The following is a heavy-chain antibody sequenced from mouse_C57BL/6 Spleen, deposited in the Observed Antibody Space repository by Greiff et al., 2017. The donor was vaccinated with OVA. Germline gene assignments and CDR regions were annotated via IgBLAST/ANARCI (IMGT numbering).Heavy chain of an antibody. CDR3: ARDGNYPYYFDY. D-gene: IGHD2-1*01. CDR2: ISDGGSYT. V-gene: IGHV5-4*01. CDR1: GFTFSSYA. J-gene: IGHJ2*01. Sequence: EVKLMESGGGLVKPGGSLKLSCAASGFTFSSYAMSWVRQTPEKRLEWVATISDGGSYTYYPDNVKGRFTISRDNAKNNLYLQMSHLKSEDTAMYYCARDGNYPYYFDYWGQGTTLTVSS.